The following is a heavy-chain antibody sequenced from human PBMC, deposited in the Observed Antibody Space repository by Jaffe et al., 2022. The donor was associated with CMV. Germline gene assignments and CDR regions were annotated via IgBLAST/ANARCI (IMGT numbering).Heavy chain of an antibody. V-gene: IGHV4-59*08. CDR1: GGSISSYY. CDR2: IYYSGST. J-gene: IGHJ4*02. CDR3: ARYGGAVDY. D-gene: IGHD5-12*01. Sequence: QVQLQESGPGLVKPSETLSLTCTVSGGSISSYYWSWIRQPPGKGLEWIGYIYYSGSTNYNPSLKSRVTISVDTSKNQFSLKLSSVTAADTAVYYCARYGGAVDYWGQGTLVTVSS.